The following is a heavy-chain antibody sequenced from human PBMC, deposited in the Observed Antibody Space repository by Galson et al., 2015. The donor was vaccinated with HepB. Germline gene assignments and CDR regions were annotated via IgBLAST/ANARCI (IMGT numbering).Heavy chain of an antibody. CDR1: GLTVSSNY. J-gene: IGHJ4*02. CDR3: AARVSGTTTTPFEY. D-gene: IGHD1-20*01. Sequence: SLRLSCAASGLTVSSNYMSWVRQAPGKGLEWVSVIYSGGGTSYADSVKGRFTISRDNSKNTLYLQMNSLRAEDTAVYYCAARVSGTTTTPFEYWGQGTLVTVSS. V-gene: IGHV3-53*01. CDR2: IYSGGGT.